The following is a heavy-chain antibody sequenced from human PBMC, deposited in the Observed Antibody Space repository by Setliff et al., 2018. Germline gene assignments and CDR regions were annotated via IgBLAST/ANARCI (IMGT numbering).Heavy chain of an antibody. CDR2: LHTSGTT. D-gene: IGHD1-26*01. CDR1: GGSITSGSYY. CDR3: ARDNTIVGATDY. J-gene: IGHJ4*02. V-gene: IGHV4-61*02. Sequence: SQTLSLTCAVSGGSITSGSYYWSWIRQPAGEGLEWIGRLHTSGTTDYNPSLKGRVTISADTSTNHFSLKLTSVTAADTAVYYCARDNTIVGATDYWGQGALGTVSS.